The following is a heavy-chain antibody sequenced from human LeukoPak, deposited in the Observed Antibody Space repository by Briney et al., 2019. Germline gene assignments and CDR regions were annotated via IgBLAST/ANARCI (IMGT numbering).Heavy chain of an antibody. V-gene: IGHV1-69*05. CDR3: ARDHYYDRSGYYKPRYWYFDL. CDR1: GGTFSSYA. D-gene: IGHD3-22*01. Sequence: GASVKVSCKASGGTFSSYAISWVRQAPGQGLEWMGGIIPIFGTANYAQKFQGRVTITTDESTSTAYMELSSLRSEDTAVYYCARDHYYDRSGYYKPRYWYFDLWGRGTLVTVSS. CDR2: IIPIFGTA. J-gene: IGHJ2*01.